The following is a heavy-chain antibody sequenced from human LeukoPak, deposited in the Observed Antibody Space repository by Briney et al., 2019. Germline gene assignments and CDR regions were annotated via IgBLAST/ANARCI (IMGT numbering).Heavy chain of an antibody. CDR3: ARDGDYEVAMDV. V-gene: IGHV4-59*12. D-gene: IGHD4-17*01. Sequence: MPSETLSLTCTVSGGSISRYYWTWIRQPPGKGLEWIGYVYHSGSTKYSTSLRSRVTISVDTSKNQFSLNLRSVTAADTAVYYCARDGDYEVAMDVWGQGTTVIVSS. J-gene: IGHJ6*02. CDR2: VYHSGST. CDR1: GGSISRYY.